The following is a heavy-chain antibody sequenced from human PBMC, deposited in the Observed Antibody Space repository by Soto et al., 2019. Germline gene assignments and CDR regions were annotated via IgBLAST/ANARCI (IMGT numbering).Heavy chain of an antibody. CDR2: IYATGST. J-gene: IGHJ6*02. CDR3: ARYCSSSSCYRKGMDV. D-gene: IGHD2-2*01. V-gene: IGHV4-31*03. Sequence: QVQLQESGPGLVMPSQTVSLTCTVSGASITRDNYYWTWLRQRPGKGLEWMGYIYATGSTHYSPSIESRFTMSVDTSKSQFSLKVTFVSVADTAVYYCARYCSSSSCYRKGMDVWGQGTTVTVSS. CDR1: GASITRDNYY.